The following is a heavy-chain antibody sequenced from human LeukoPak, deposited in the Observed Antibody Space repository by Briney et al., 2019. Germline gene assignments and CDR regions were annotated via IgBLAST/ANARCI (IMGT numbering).Heavy chain of an antibody. Sequence: QTGGSLRLSCAASGFTFSSYAMPWVRQAPGKGLEWVAVISYDGSNKYYADSVKGRFTISRDNSKNTLYLQMNSLRVEDTAFYYCATDLKIMHRGVSPPEYWGQGTLVTVSS. V-gene: IGHV3-30-3*01. CDR2: ISYDGSNK. J-gene: IGHJ4*02. CDR3: ATDLKIMHRGVSPPEY. CDR1: GFTFSSYA. D-gene: IGHD3-10*01.